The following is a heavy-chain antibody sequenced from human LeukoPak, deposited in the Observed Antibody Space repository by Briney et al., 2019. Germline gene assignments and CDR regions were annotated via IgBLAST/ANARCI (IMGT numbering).Heavy chain of an antibody. J-gene: IGHJ4*02. CDR3: ARDPYDSSGYWVY. CDR2: IYYSGST. CDR1: GGSISSYY. D-gene: IGHD3-22*01. V-gene: IGHV4-39*07. Sequence: SETLSLTCTVSGGSISSYYWGWIRQPPGEGLEWIGSIYYSGSTYYNPSLKSRVTISVDTSKNQFSLKLSSVTAADTAVYYCARDPYDSSGYWVYWGQGTLDTVSS.